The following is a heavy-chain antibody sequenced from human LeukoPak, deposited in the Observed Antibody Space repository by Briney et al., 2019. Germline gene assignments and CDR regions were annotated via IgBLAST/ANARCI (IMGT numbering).Heavy chain of an antibody. V-gene: IGHV3-21*01. J-gene: IGHJ4*02. CDR2: ISSTSSLI. CDR1: GFTFSSFN. CDR3: ARYNSGWNDY. Sequence: GGSLRLSCAASGFTFSSFNMNWVRQAPGKGLEWVSSISSTSSLIWYADSLKGRFTISRDNAKNSLYLQMDSLRAEDTAVYYCARYNSGWNDYWGQGTLVTVFS. D-gene: IGHD6-19*01.